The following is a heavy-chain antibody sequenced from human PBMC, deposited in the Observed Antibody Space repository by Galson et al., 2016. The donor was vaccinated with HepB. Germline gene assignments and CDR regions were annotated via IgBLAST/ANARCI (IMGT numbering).Heavy chain of an antibody. CDR1: GLTFSDYG. J-gene: IGHJ6*02. CDR3: ARDNRFHKYEFWSGYYGFGMDV. Sequence: SLRLSCAASGLTFSDYGMNWVRQAPGKGLEWISYISSSGSTIYYADSVKDRFTSSRDNAKNSVYLQMNSLRDEETAVYYCARDNRFHKYEFWSGYYGFGMDVWGQGTTVTVSS. D-gene: IGHD3-3*01. CDR2: ISSSGSTI. V-gene: IGHV3-48*02.